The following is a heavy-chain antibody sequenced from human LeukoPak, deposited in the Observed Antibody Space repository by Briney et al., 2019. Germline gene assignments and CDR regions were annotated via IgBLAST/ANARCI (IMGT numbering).Heavy chain of an antibody. CDR2: ISAYNGNT. J-gene: IGHJ4*02. V-gene: IGHV1-18*01. D-gene: IGHD3-10*01. CDR1: GYTFTSCG. Sequence: ASVKVSCEASGYTFTSCGISWVRQAPGQGLERMGWISAYNGNTNYVQKLQGRVTMTTDTSTSTAYMELRSLRSDDTAVYYCARDLDGSGSYYTDYWGQGTLVTVSS. CDR3: ARDLDGSGSYYTDY.